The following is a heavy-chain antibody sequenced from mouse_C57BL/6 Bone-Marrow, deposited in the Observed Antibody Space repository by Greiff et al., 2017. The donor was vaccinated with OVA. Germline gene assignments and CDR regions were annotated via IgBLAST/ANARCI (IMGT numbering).Heavy chain of an antibody. CDR2: IYPGSGST. CDR1: GYTFTSYW. J-gene: IGHJ4*01. V-gene: IGHV1-55*01. CDR3: ARDLYYAMDY. Sequence: QVQLQQPGAELVKPGASVKMSCKASGYTFTSYWITWVRQRPGQGLEWIGDIYPGSGSTNYNEKFKSKATLTVDTSSSTAYMQLSSLTSEDPAVYYCARDLYYAMDYWGQGTSVTVSS.